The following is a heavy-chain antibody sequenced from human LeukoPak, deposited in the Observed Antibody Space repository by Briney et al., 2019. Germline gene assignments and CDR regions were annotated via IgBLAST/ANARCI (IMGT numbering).Heavy chain of an antibody. Sequence: SETLSLTCAVYGGSFSGYYWSWIRQPPGKGLEWNGEINHSGSTNYNPSLKSRVTISVDTSKNQFSLKLSSVTAADTAVYYCARLRGLLWFGELTDYWGQGTLVTVSS. CDR2: INHSGST. CDR3: ARLRGLLWFGELTDY. CDR1: GGSFSGYY. V-gene: IGHV4-34*01. J-gene: IGHJ4*02. D-gene: IGHD3-10*01.